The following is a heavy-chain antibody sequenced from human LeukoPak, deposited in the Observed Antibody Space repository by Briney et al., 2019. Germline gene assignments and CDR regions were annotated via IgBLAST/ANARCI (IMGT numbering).Heavy chain of an antibody. D-gene: IGHD6-19*01. J-gene: IGHJ4*02. CDR3: ARDLSTAVAAQGRGDY. Sequence: SVKVSCKASGGTFSSYAISWVRQAPGQGLEWMGGIIPIFGTANYAQKFQGRVTITTDESTSTAYMELSSLRSEDTAVYYCARDLSTAVAAQGRGDYWGQGTLVTVSS. CDR2: IIPIFGTA. V-gene: IGHV1-69*05. CDR1: GGTFSSYA.